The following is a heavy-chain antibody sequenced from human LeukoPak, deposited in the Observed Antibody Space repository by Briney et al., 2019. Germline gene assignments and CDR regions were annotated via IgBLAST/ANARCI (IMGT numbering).Heavy chain of an antibody. CDR2: LDPEDGET. V-gene: IGHV1-24*01. D-gene: IGHD3-22*01. Sequence: ASVKVSCKVSGYTLAELSMHWVRQAPGKGLEWMGGLDPEDGETIYAQKCQGRITMTEDTSTDTAYMELSSLRSEDTAVYYCATARLFSEWDSSGGDAFDIWGQGTMVTVSS. CDR1: GYTLAELS. CDR3: ATARLFSEWDSSGGDAFDI. J-gene: IGHJ3*02.